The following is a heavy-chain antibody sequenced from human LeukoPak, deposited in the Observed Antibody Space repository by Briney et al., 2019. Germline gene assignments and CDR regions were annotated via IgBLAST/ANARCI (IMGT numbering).Heavy chain of an antibody. CDR3: ARHKVTTAPLGAFDI. CDR1: GGSISSSSYY. D-gene: IGHD4-17*01. Sequence: SETLSLTCTVSGGSISSSSYYWGWIRQPPGKGLEWIGSIYYSGSTYYNPSLKSRVTISVDTSKNQFSLKLSSVTAADTAVYYCARHKVTTAPLGAFDIWGQGTMVTVSS. CDR2: IYYSGST. V-gene: IGHV4-39*01. J-gene: IGHJ3*02.